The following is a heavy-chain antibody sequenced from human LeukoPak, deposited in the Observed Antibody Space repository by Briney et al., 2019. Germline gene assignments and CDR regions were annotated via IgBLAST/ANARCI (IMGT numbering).Heavy chain of an antibody. CDR1: GGSFSGYY. CDR3: ARGRLYCSSTSCFYYYYYYMDV. D-gene: IGHD2-2*01. CDR2: INHSGST. Sequence: PSETLSLTCAVYGGSFSGYYWSWIRQPPGKGLEGIGEINHSGSTNYNPPLKRRVTISVDPSKNQFSLKLSSVTAADTAVYYCARGRLYCSSTSCFYYYYYYMDVWGKGTTVTVSS. J-gene: IGHJ6*03. V-gene: IGHV4-34*01.